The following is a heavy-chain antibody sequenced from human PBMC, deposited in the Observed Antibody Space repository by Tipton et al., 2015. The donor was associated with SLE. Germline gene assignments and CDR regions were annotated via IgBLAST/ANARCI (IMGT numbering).Heavy chain of an antibody. J-gene: IGHJ3*02. D-gene: IGHD1-26*01. Sequence: LSLTCTVSGGSISSSSYSWGWVRQAPGKGLEWVSRVYPDGVTTDYADSVRGRFTISRDNAKNTVYLQMNSLTVEDTALYYCARGILGDPVAFDMWGQGTMAIVSS. CDR2: VYPDGVTT. V-gene: IGHV3-74*01. CDR3: ARGILGDPVAFDM. CDR1: GGSISSSSYS.